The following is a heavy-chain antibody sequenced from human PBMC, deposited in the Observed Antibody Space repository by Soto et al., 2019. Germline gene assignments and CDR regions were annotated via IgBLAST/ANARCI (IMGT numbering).Heavy chain of an antibody. D-gene: IGHD4-17*01. CDR2: IRSKANNYAT. V-gene: IGHV3-73*01. CDR1: GFTFSGSA. Sequence: EVQLVESGGGLVQPGGSLKLSCAASGFTFSGSAIHWVRQASGKGLEWVGRIRSKANNYATEYAASVKGRFTISREDSKDTAYLQMSSLQTDDTAVYYGTATTVTTGFDYWGQGTPVTVSS. J-gene: IGHJ4*02. CDR3: TATTVTTGFDY.